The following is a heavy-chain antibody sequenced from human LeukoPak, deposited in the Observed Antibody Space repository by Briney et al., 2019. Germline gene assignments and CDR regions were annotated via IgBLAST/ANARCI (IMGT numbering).Heavy chain of an antibody. V-gene: IGHV1-2*02. CDR1: GYTFTGYY. D-gene: IGHD5-18*01. CDR2: INPNSGGT. J-gene: IGHJ6*03. Sequence: ASVKVSCKASGYTFTGYYMHWVRQAPGQGLEWMGWINPNSGGTNYAQKFQGRVTMTGDTSISTAYMELSRLRSDDTAVYYCARGRGYSYGAPHYYYMDVWGKGTTVTVSS. CDR3: ARGRGYSYGAPHYYYMDV.